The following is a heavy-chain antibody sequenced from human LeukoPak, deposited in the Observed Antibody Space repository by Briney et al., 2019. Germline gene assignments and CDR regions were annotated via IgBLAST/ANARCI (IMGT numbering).Heavy chain of an antibody. D-gene: IGHD3-22*01. CDR1: GYSFTSHY. CDR2: ISAYNGNT. J-gene: IGHJ4*02. Sequence: ASVEVSCKASGYSFTSHYMHWVRQAPGQGLEWMGWISAYNGNTNYAQKLQGRVTITTDTSTSTAYMELRSLRSDDAAVYYCARDSSGYYYWGQGTLVTVSS. CDR3: ARDSSGYYY. V-gene: IGHV1-18*04.